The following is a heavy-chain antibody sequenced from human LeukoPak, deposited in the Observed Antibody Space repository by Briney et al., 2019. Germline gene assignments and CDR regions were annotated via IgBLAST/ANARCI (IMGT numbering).Heavy chain of an antibody. Sequence: ASVKVSCKTSGYSFIKNGINWVRQAPGQELEWMGWISTYNGNTEFAQNLQGRVTLTTDTSTSTAYMELRSLRSDDTAVYYCARDRYTMAPGYWGQGTLVIVSS. CDR1: GYSFIKNG. V-gene: IGHV1-18*01. CDR2: ISTYNGNT. J-gene: IGHJ4*02. D-gene: IGHD3-16*02. CDR3: ARDRYTMAPGY.